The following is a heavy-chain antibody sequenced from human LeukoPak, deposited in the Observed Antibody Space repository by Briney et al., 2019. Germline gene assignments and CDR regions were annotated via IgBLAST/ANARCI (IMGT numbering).Heavy chain of an antibody. CDR2: INPNSGGT. CDR1: GYTFTGYY. D-gene: IGHD1-26*01. V-gene: IGHV1-2*02. CDR3: AKGIVPPGEGGDAFDI. J-gene: IGHJ3*02. Sequence: GASVKVSCKASGYTFTGYYMHWVRQAPGQGLEWMGWINPNSGGTNYAQKFQGRVTMTRDTSISTAYMELSRLRSDDTAVYYCAKGIVPPGEGGDAFDIWGQGTMVTVSS.